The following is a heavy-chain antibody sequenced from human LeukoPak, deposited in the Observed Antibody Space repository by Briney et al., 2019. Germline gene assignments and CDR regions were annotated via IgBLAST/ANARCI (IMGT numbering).Heavy chain of an antibody. Sequence: PGGSLRLSCVAYGFTFSNYEMNWVRQAPGKGLEWVSYIGTSGRTIYYADSVKGRFTISRDNAMDSLFLQMNSLRAEDTAVYYCARLSDALDYWGQGTLVTVSS. D-gene: IGHD2-21*02. CDR1: GFTFSNYE. J-gene: IGHJ4*02. CDR2: IGTSGRTI. CDR3: ARLSDALDY. V-gene: IGHV3-48*03.